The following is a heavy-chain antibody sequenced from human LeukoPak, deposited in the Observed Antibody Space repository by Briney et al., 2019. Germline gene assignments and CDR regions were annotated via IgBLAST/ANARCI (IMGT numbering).Heavy chain of an antibody. J-gene: IGHJ4*02. CDR1: GFTFSSYE. CDR2: ISSNGSPI. CDR3: ARDGGSGILD. V-gene: IGHV3-48*03. Sequence: GGSLRLSCAASGFTFSSYEMNWVRQSPGKGLEWVSYISSNGSPIFYADSVKGRFTISRDNAKNSLSLLMNSLRAEDTAVYYCARDGGSGILDWGQGTLVTVSS. D-gene: IGHD3-10*01.